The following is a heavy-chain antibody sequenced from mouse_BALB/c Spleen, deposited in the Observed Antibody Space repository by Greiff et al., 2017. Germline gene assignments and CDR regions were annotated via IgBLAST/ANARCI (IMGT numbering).Heavy chain of an antibody. Sequence: EVQRVESGGDLVKPGGSLKLSCAASGFTFSSYGMSWVRQTPDKRLEWVATISSGGSYTYYPDSVKGRFTISRDNAKNTLYLQMSSLKSEDTAMYYCARPIYYDYDDGYYFDYWGQGTTLTVSS. V-gene: IGHV5-6*01. CDR2: ISSGGSYT. CDR3: ARPIYYDYDDGYYFDY. D-gene: IGHD2-4*01. CDR1: GFTFSSYG. J-gene: IGHJ2*01.